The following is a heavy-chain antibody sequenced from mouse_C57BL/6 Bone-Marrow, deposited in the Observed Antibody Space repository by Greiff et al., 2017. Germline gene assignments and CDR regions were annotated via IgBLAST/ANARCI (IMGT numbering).Heavy chain of an antibody. CDR3: ARSGYYDYDGYFDY. V-gene: IGHV1-75*01. CDR1: GYPFTDYY. D-gene: IGHD2-4*01. J-gene: IGHJ2*01. CDR2: IFPGSGST. Sequence: QFQLQQSGPELVKPGASVKISCKASGYPFTDYYINWVKQRPGQGLEWIGWIFPGSGSTYYNEKFKGKSTLTVDKSSSTAYMLLSSLTSEDSAVYFCARSGYYDYDGYFDYWGQGTTLTVSS.